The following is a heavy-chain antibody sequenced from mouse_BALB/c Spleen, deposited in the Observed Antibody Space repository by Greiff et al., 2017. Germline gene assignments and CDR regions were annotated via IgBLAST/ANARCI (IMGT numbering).Heavy chain of an antibody. D-gene: IGHD1-1*01. Sequence: QVQLQQPGAELVMPGASVKMSCKASGYTFTDYWMHWVKQRPGQGLEWIGAIDTSDSYTSYNQKFKGKATLTVDESSSTAYMQLSSLTSEDSAVYYCARGHYELDYWGQGTTLTVSS. V-gene: IGHV1-69*01. CDR1: GYTFTDYW. CDR3: ARGHYELDY. J-gene: IGHJ2*01. CDR2: IDTSDSYT.